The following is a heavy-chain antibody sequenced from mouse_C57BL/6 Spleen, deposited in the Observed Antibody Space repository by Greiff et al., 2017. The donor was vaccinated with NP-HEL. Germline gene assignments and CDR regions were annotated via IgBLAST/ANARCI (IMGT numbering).Heavy chain of an antibody. Sequence: VQLQQSGPVLVKPGASVKMSCKASGYTFTDYYMNWVKQSHGKSLEWIGVINPYNGGTSYNQKFKGKATLTVDKSSSTAYMELNSLTSEDSAVYYCARRPITTVVDYAMDYWGQGTSVTVSS. D-gene: IGHD1-1*01. CDR3: ARRPITTVVDYAMDY. CDR1: GYTFTDYY. J-gene: IGHJ4*01. V-gene: IGHV1-19*01. CDR2: INPYNGGT.